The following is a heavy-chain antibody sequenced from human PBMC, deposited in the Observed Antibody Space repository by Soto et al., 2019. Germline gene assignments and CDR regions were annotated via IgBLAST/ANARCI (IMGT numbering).Heavy chain of an antibody. D-gene: IGHD6-13*01. J-gene: IGHJ4*02. V-gene: IGHV3-30-3*01. CDR3: ARGSGIAGYFDD. CDR2: ISYDGSNK. CDR1: GFTFSSYA. Sequence: PGGSLRLSCAASGFTFSSYAMHWVRQAPGKGLEWVAVISYDGSNKYYADSVKGRFTIARDNSKNTLYLQMNSLRAEDTAVYYCARGSGIAGYFDDWGQGTLVTVSS.